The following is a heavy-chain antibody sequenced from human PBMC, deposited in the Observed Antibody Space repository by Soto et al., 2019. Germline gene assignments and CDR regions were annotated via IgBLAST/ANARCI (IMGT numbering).Heavy chain of an antibody. CDR3: ARAQLSYYGCSGACYRMDV. Sequence: GGSLRLSCAASGFTFSSYSMNWVRQAPGKGLEWVSYISSSSSTIHYADSVKGRFTISRDNAKNSLYLQMNSLRDEDTAVYYCARAQLSYYGCSGACYRMDVWGQGTTDTGSS. V-gene: IGHV3-48*02. J-gene: IGHJ6*01. D-gene: IGHD3-22*01. CDR2: ISSSSSTI. CDR1: GFTFSSYS.